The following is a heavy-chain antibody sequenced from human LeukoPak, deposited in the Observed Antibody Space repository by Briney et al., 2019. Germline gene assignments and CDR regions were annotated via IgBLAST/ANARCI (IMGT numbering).Heavy chain of an antibody. CDR3: ATRIRTGTTWVDAFDI. CDR2: FDPEDGET. V-gene: IGHV1-24*01. Sequence: ASVKVSCKVSGYTLTELSMHWVRQAPGKGLEWMGGFDPEDGETIYAQKFQGRVTMTEDTSTDTAYMELSSLRSEDTAVYYCATRIRTGTTWVDAFDIRGQGTMVTVSS. CDR1: GYTLTELS. D-gene: IGHD1-1*01. J-gene: IGHJ3*02.